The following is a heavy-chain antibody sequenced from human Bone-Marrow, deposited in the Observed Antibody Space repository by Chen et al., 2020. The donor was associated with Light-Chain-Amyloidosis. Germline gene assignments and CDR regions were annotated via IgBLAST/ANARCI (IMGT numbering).Heavy chain of an antibody. J-gene: IGHJ3*01. D-gene: IGHD1-26*01. CDR1: GFRLRFSDYY. CDR2: ISQNGINS. CDR3: AREGIVVTERRADV. V-gene: IGHV3-11*01. Sequence: QEHVVESGGGLVKAGGSLRLSCATSGFRLRFSDYYMSWIRQAPGKGLEWVSSISQNGINSDYAESGQGRFTISRDNANNVLFLQMNSLRAEDTGIYYCAREGIVVTERRADVWGQGTKVTVSS.